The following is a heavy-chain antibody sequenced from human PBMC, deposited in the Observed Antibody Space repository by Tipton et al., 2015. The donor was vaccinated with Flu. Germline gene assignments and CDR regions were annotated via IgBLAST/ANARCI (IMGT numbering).Heavy chain of an antibody. CDR3: ARDEYSSSSSPRYYYYGMDV. D-gene: IGHD6-6*01. Sequence: TLSLTCTASGGSISSYYWSWIRQPAGKGLEWIGRIYTSGSTNYNPSLKSRVTMSVDTSKNQFSLKLSSVTAADTAVYYCARDEYSSSSSPRYYYYGMDVWGQGTTVTVSS. V-gene: IGHV4-4*07. CDR1: GGSISSYY. CDR2: IYTSGST. J-gene: IGHJ6*02.